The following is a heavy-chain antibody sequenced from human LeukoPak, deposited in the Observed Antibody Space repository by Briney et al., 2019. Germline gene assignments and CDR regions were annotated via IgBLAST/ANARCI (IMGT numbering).Heavy chain of an antibody. V-gene: IGHV3-33*08. D-gene: IGHD3-10*01. J-gene: IGHJ4*02. CDR3: AREGDGYYFDY. Sequence: PGGSLRLSCGTSGFTFSSYAMSWVRQAPGKGLEWVAVIWYDGSNKYYADSVKGRFTISRDNSKNTLYLQMNSLRAEDTAVYYCAREGDGYYFDYWGQGTLVTVSS. CDR1: GFTFSSYA. CDR2: IWYDGSNK.